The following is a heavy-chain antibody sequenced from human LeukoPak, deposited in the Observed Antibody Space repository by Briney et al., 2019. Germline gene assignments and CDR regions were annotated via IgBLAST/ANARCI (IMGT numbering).Heavy chain of an antibody. J-gene: IGHJ4*02. CDR3: ARTKSSGSYPDY. CDR2: INHSGST. V-gene: IGHV4-34*01. Sequence: SETLSLTCAVYGGSFSGYYWSWLRQPPGKGLEWIGEINHSGSTNYNPSLKSRVTISVDTSKNQFSLKLSSVTAADTAVYYCARTKSSGSYPDYWGQGTLVTVSS. D-gene: IGHD3-22*01. CDR1: GGSFSGYY.